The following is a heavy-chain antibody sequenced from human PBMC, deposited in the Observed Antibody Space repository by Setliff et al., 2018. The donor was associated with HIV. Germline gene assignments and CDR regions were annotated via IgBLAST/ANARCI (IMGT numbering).Heavy chain of an antibody. Sequence: SETLSLTCTVSGGSITGYYWSWVRQPPGKGLEWIGYIFYSGTTNYSPSLNSRATISVDTSRNSFSLRLSSVTAADTAVYYCARVNALIRAPFDYWGQGALVTVSS. V-gene: IGHV4-59*01. J-gene: IGHJ4*02. CDR1: GGSITGYY. CDR2: IFYSGTT. CDR3: ARVNALIRAPFDY.